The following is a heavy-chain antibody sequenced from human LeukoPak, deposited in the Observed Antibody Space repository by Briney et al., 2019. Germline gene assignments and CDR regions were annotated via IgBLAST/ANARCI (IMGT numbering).Heavy chain of an antibody. CDR3: ARGLKYSSSWSNWFDP. CDR1: GYTFTGYY. CDR2: INPNSGGA. D-gene: IGHD6-13*01. J-gene: IGHJ5*02. Sequence: GASVKVSCKASGYTFTGYYMHWVRQAPGQGLEWMRWINPNSGGANYAQKFQGRVTMTRDTSISTAYMELSRLRSDDTAVYYCARGLKYSSSWSNWFDPWGQGTLVTVSS. V-gene: IGHV1-2*02.